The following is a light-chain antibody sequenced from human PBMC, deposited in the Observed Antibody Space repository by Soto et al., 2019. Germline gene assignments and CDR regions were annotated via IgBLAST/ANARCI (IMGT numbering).Light chain of an antibody. V-gene: IGKV1-5*01. Sequence: DLQMTQSPSTLSASVGDRVTITCRASQSISGWLAWYQQKPGKAPRLLIYDASSLKSGVPSRFSGSGSGTEFTLSISSLQPDDFATYYCQHYNSYSWAFGQGTKVEIK. CDR2: DAS. CDR1: QSISGW. J-gene: IGKJ1*01. CDR3: QHYNSYSWA.